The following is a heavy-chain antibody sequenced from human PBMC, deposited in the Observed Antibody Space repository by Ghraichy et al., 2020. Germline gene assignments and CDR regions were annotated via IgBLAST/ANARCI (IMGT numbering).Heavy chain of an antibody. Sequence: GGSLRLSCAASGFTFSSYSMNWVRQAPGKGLEWVSSISSSSSYIYYADSVKGRFTISRDNAKNSLYLQMNSLRAEDTAVYYCATLGYCSSTRCPDDYWGQGTLDTLPS. CDR2: ISSSSSYI. V-gene: IGHV3-21*01. J-gene: IGHJ4*02. D-gene: IGHD2-2*01. CDR1: GFTFSSYS. CDR3: ATLGYCSSTRCPDDY.